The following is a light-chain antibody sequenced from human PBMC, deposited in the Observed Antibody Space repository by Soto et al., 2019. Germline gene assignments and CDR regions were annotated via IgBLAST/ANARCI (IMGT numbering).Light chain of an antibody. V-gene: IGKV3-20*01. CDR3: QQYGSSPP. CDR2: GAS. J-gene: IGKJ3*01. CDR1: QSVSSSY. Sequence: EIVLTQSPGTLSLSPGERATLSCRASQSVSSSYLAWYQQKPGQAPRLLIYGASSRATGIPDRFSGSGSGTDFTLTISRLGPEDFAVYYCQQYGSSPPFGPGTKVD.